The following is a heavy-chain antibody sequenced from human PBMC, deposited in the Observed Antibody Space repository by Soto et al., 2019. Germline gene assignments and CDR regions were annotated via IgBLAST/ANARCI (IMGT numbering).Heavy chain of an antibody. CDR2: IYYSGST. Sequence: SETLSLTCTVSGGSISSGGYYWSWIRQHPGKGLEWIGYIYYSGSTYYNPSLKSRVTISVDTSKNQFSLKLSSVTAADTAVYYCARDHVESSGYDIFDYWGQGTLVTVSS. CDR3: ARDHVESSGYDIFDY. J-gene: IGHJ4*02. D-gene: IGHD5-12*01. CDR1: GGSISSGGYY. V-gene: IGHV4-31*03.